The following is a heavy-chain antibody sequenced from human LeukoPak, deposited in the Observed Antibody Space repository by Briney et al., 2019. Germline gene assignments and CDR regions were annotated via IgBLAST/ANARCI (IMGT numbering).Heavy chain of an antibody. CDR3: ARWIVGATRGWFDP. J-gene: IGHJ5*02. V-gene: IGHV4-34*01. CDR1: GGSFSGYY. D-gene: IGHD1-26*01. Sequence: PSETLSLTCAVYGGSFSGYYWSWIRQPPGKGLEWIGEINHSGSTDYNPSLKSRVTISVDTSKNQFSLKLSSVTAADTAVYYCARWIVGATRGWFDPWGQGTLVTVSS. CDR2: INHSGST.